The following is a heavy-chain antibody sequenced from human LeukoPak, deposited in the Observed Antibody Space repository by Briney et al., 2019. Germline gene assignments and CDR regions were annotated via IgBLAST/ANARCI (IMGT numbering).Heavy chain of an antibody. V-gene: IGHV3-23*01. D-gene: IGHD2-2*02. CDR1: GFIFSNYA. J-gene: IGHJ4*02. CDR2: IVGRGSST. CDR3: AKEAREDCSSTSCYTAYFDY. Sequence: PGASLRLSCAASGFIFSNYAMSWVRQAPGKGLEWVSAIVGRGSSTYYADSVKGRFTISRDNSKNTLYLQMNSLRAEDTAVYYCAKEAREDCSSTSCYTAYFDYWGQGTLVTVSS.